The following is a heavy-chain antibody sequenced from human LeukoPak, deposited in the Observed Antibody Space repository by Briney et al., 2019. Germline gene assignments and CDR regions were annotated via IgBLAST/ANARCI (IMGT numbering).Heavy chain of an antibody. CDR1: GGTFSSYA. V-gene: IGHV1-69*13. J-gene: IGHJ4*02. D-gene: IGHD6-13*01. CDR3: AREIAAALFDY. Sequence: GASVKVSCKASGGTFSSYAISWVRQAPGQGLEWMGGIIPIFGTANYAQKFQGRVTITADESTSTAYMELSSLRSEDTAVYYRAREIAAALFDYWGQGTLVTVSS. CDR2: IIPIFGTA.